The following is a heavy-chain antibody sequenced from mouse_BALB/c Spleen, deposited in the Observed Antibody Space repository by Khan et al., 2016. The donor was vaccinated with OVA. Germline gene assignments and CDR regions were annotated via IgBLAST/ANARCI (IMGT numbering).Heavy chain of an antibody. CDR1: GYSFTLYY. D-gene: IGHD1-1*01. CDR3: ARGYYFFAD. Sequence: VRLQQSGPDLVKPGASVKISCKASGYSFTLYYMTWVKQSHGKSLEWIGRVNPNTGGSDYNQEFTGKAILTVDKSSKTAYMELNRLNSEDSAVYDCARGYYFFADWGEGTLVTVSA. J-gene: IGHJ3*01. CDR2: VNPNTGGS. V-gene: IGHV1-26*01.